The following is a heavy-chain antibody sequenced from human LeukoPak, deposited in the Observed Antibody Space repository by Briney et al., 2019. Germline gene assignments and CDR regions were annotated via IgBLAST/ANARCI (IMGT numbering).Heavy chain of an antibody. Sequence: GSLRLSSAASGFTFSSYWMSWVRQAPGKGLEWVANIKQDGSEKYYVDSVKGRFTISRDNAKNSLYLQMNSLRAEDTAVYYCARDRIAVAGTGDFDYWGQGTLVTVSS. CDR1: GFTFSSYW. CDR2: IKQDGSEK. J-gene: IGHJ4*02. V-gene: IGHV3-7*01. CDR3: ARDRIAVAGTGDFDY. D-gene: IGHD6-19*01.